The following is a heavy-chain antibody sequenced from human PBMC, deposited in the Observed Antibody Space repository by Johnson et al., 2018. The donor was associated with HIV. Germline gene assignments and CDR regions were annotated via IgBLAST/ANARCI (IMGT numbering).Heavy chain of an antibody. Sequence: QVQLVEYGGGVVQPGMSLRVSCAASGFTFSSYAMHWVRQAPGRGLEWVAVMSYDGSNQYYADSVTGRFTISRDNSKNTLYLQMNSLRAEDTAVYYCARDRGWELLLGAFDIWGQGTMVTVSS. J-gene: IGHJ3*02. CDR2: MSYDGSNQ. CDR1: GFTFSSYA. CDR3: ARDRGWELLLGAFDI. V-gene: IGHV3-30*04. D-gene: IGHD1-26*01.